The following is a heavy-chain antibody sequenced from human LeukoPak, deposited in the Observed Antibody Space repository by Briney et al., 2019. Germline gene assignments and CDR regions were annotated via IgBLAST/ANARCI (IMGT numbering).Heavy chain of an antibody. CDR3: ATPGYYDSSGYYPPYFQH. Sequence: GGSLRLSCAASGFTFSSNWMHWVRQAPGKGLEWVAVISYDGSNKYYADSVKGRFTISRDNSKNTLYLQMNSLRAEDTAVYYCATPGYYDSSGYYPPYFQHWGQGTLVTVSS. CDR1: GFTFSSNW. J-gene: IGHJ1*01. D-gene: IGHD3-22*01. CDR2: ISYDGSNK. V-gene: IGHV3-30*19.